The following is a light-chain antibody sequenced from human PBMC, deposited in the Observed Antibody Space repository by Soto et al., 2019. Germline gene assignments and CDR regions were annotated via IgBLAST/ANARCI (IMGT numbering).Light chain of an antibody. CDR1: QSISTW. Sequence: DIQMTQSPSSVSASVGDRVTITCRASQSISTWLAWFQQKPGEAPRLLIYTASTLHSGVPSRFSGSGSGTDFTLTISSLQPEDFATYYCQQGDSFPLTFGGGTKVEI. V-gene: IGKV1-12*01. CDR3: QQGDSFPLT. CDR2: TAS. J-gene: IGKJ4*01.